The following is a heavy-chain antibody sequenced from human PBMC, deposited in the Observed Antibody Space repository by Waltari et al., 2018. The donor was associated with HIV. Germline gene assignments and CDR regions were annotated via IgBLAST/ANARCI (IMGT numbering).Heavy chain of an antibody. CDR2: VYYSWGT. V-gene: IGHV4-39*02. CDR3: VRDNTSGYLFDY. J-gene: IGHJ4*02. D-gene: IGHD3-22*01. CDR1: GGSISSRSYY. Sequence: QLQLQESGPGLVKPSETLSLTCTVSGGSISSRSYYWGWIRQPPGKGLGWIGSVYYSWGTYYNPSLWSRVTISIDTSKNHFSRRLSSVTAADTAVYFCVRDNTSGYLFDYWGQGTLVTVSS.